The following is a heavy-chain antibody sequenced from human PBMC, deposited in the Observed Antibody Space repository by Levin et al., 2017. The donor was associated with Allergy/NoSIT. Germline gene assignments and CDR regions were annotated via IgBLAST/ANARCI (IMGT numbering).Heavy chain of an antibody. CDR1: GFTFSSFW. CDR3: GRDYYDSGGYWKGAY. V-gene: IGHV3-7*01. D-gene: IGHD3-22*01. J-gene: IGHJ4*02. Sequence: GESLKISCVASGFTFSSFWMSWVRQAPGKGLEWVANIKHDGSDKYYVDSVKGRFTISRDNAKNSLYLQMNGLRAEDTAVYYCGRDYYDSGGYWKGAYWGQGTLVTVSS. CDR2: IKHDGSDK.